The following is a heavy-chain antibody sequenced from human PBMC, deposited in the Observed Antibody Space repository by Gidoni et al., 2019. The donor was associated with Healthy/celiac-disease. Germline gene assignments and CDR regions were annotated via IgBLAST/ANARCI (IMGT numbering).Heavy chain of an antibody. J-gene: IGHJ4*02. Sequence: EVQLVESGGGLVEPGGSLRLSCAASGFTVSRNYMSWVRQATGKGLGWVSVIDSGGSTYDADSVKGRFTISRHNSKNTLYRQMNSLRAEDTAVYYCARGGSYYFDYWGQGTLVTVSS. CDR1: GFTVSRNY. CDR3: ARGGSYYFDY. D-gene: IGHD1-26*01. CDR2: IDSGGST. V-gene: IGHV3-53*04.